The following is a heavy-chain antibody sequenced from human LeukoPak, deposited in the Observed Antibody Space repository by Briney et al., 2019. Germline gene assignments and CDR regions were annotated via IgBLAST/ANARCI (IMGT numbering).Heavy chain of an antibody. V-gene: IGHV3-23*01. D-gene: IGHD6-19*01. J-gene: IGHJ4*02. CDR3: AKTYSSGWYFGYFDY. Sequence: TGGSLRLSCAASGFTFSSYAMNWVRQAPGKGLEWVSTISDSGGTTYYADSVKGRFTLSRDNSKSTLYLQMSGLRAEDTAVYYCAKTYSSGWYFGYFDYWGQGTLVTVSS. CDR2: ISDSGGTT. CDR1: GFTFSSYA.